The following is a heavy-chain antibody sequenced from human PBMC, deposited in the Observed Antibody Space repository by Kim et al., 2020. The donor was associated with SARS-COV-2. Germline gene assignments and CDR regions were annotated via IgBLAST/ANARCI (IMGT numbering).Heavy chain of an antibody. V-gene: IGHV5-51*01. J-gene: IGHJ4*02. Sequence: GESLKISCKGSGYRFNNYWIGWVRQMPGKGLEWMGIIYPGDSDTRYSPSFQGQVTISANKAISTAYLQGSSLKASDSAMCYCSRRYDYSDYWVYWGQGTLVTVSS. CDR1: GYRFNNYW. D-gene: IGHD3-22*01. CDR3: SRRYDYSDYWVY. CDR2: IYPGDSDT.